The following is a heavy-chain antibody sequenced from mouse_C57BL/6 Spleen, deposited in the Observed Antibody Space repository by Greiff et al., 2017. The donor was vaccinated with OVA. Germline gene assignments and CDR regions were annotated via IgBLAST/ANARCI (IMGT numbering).Heavy chain of an antibody. CDR3: EREDYIEGGLAY. Sequence: QVQLQQSGPELVKPGASVKISCKASGYAFSSSWMNWVKQRPGKGLEWIGRIYPGDGDTNYNGKFKGKATLTADKSSSTAYMQLSSLTSEDSAVDRSEREDYIEGGLAYWGQGTLVTVSA. V-gene: IGHV1-82*01. J-gene: IGHJ3*01. CDR1: GYAFSSSW. CDR2: IYPGDGDT. D-gene: IGHD2-12*01.